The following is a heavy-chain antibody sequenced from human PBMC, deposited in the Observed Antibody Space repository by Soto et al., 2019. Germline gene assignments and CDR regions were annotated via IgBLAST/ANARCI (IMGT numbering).Heavy chain of an antibody. CDR1: GFTFSSYA. Sequence: EVQLLESGGGLVQPGGSLRLSCAASGFTFSSYAMSWVRQAPGKGLEWVSVISGSGGSTYSADSVKGRFTISRDNSKNTLEREMNRLRAGDTAVYYRAESTVGWYFGLWGPGPPVPVSS. D-gene: IGHD4-17*01. CDR3: AESTVGWYFGL. J-gene: IGHJ2*01. V-gene: IGHV3-23*01. CDR2: ISGSGGST.